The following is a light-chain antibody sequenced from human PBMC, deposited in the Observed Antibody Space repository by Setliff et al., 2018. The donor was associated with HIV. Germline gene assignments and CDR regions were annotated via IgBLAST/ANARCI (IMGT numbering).Light chain of an antibody. V-gene: IGLV2-14*03. Sequence: QSALTQPDSVSGSPGQAITISCTGISSDVGGYYSVSWYQQHPGKAPKLMIYDVINRPSGGSNRFSGSRSGNTASLTISGLQVEDDADYYCSSYTTSSTRDVFGPGTKGTVL. J-gene: IGLJ1*01. CDR3: SSYTTSSTRDV. CDR1: SSDVGGYYS. CDR2: DVI.